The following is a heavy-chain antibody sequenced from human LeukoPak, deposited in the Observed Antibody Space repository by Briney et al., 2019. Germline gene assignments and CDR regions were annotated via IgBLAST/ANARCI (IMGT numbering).Heavy chain of an antibody. J-gene: IGHJ4*02. CDR3: ARGLELRDH. CDR2: INPGNGNT. Sequence: ASVKVSCKASKYTLTDHDIHWVRQAPGQRLEWMGWINPGNGNTKYSQKLQGRVTMTTDTSTSTAYMELRSLRSDDTAVYYCARGLELRDHWGQGTLVTVSS. V-gene: IGHV1-3*01. D-gene: IGHD1-7*01. CDR1: KYTLTDHD.